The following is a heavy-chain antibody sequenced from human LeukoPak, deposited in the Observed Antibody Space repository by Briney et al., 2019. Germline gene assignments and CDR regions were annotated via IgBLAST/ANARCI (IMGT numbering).Heavy chain of an antibody. Sequence: GGSLRLSCAASGFTFTRYWMSWVRQAPGKGLEWVANVQQDGRDKYYVDSVKGRFTISRDNAKNSVYLQMTSLRAEDPAVYYCAALDSAVVTAHGYWGRGTLVTVSS. CDR2: VQQDGRDK. V-gene: IGHV3-7*01. D-gene: IGHD3/OR15-3a*01. J-gene: IGHJ4*02. CDR3: AALDSAVVTAHGY. CDR1: GFTFTRYW.